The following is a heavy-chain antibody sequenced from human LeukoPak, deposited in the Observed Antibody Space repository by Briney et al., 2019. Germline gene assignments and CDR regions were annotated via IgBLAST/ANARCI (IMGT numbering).Heavy chain of an antibody. CDR3: ARDPLQSGSYGR. V-gene: IGHV4-39*07. J-gene: IGHJ4*02. Sequence: SETLSLTCTVSGGSLSSSSYYWGWLRQPPGTGLEWIGSIYYSGSTYYNPSLKSRVTISVDTSKNQFSLKLSSVTAADTAVYYCARDPLQSGSYGRWGQGTLVTVSS. CDR2: IYYSGST. CDR1: GGSLSSSSYY. D-gene: IGHD1-26*01.